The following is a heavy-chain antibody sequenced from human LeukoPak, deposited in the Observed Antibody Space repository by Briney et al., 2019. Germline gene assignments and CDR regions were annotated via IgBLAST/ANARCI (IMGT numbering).Heavy chain of an antibody. J-gene: IGHJ2*01. CDR3: ARGAGTYWHFDL. CDR1: GYTFTGYY. D-gene: IGHD3-10*01. CDR2: INPNSGDT. V-gene: IGHV1-2*04. Sequence: ASVKVSCKASGYTFTGYYIHWVRQAPGQGLEWMGWINPNSGDTKYEQKLQGWVTMTRDTSITTAYMELSRLRSEDTAVYYCARGAGTYWHFDLWGRGTLVTVSS.